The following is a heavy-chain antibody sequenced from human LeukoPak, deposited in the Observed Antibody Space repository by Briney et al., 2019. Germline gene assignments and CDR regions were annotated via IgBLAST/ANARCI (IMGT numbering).Heavy chain of an antibody. J-gene: IGHJ4*02. D-gene: IGHD2-2*01. Sequence: RPSETLSLTCTVSGGSISSYYWSWIRQPAGKGLEWIGRIYTSGSTNYNPSLKSRVTMSVDTSKNQFSLKLSSVTAADTAVYYCARDYCSSTSCYPLFDYWGQGTLVTVSS. CDR1: GGSISSYY. CDR2: IYTSGST. CDR3: ARDYCSSTSCYPLFDY. V-gene: IGHV4-4*07.